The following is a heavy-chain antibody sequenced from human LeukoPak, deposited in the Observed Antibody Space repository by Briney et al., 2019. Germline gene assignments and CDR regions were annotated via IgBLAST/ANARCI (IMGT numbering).Heavy chain of an antibody. Sequence: ASVKVSCKASGYTFTSYDINWVRQATGQGLEWMGWMNPNSGNTGYAQKFQGRVTMTRNTSISTAYMELRSLRSDDTAVYYCARDGGPSGSYSDYWGQGTLVTVSS. V-gene: IGHV1-8*01. J-gene: IGHJ4*02. CDR2: MNPNSGNT. CDR3: ARDGGPSGSYSDY. CDR1: GYTFTSYD. D-gene: IGHD1-26*01.